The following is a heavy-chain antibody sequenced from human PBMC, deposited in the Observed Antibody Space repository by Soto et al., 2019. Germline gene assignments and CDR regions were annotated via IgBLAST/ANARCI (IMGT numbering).Heavy chain of an antibody. D-gene: IGHD3-10*01. V-gene: IGHV3-9*01. J-gene: IGHJ5*02. CDR1: GFTFDDYP. CDR3: AKDGFSGNSTNWFDP. CDR2: ISWNSGSV. Sequence: EVQLVESGGGLVQPGRSLRLSCAASGFTFDDYPMHWVRQAPGKGLEWVSGISWNSGSVGYADSVKGRFTISRDNTRNSLYLQMNSLRPEDTAFYYCAKDGFSGNSTNWFDPWGQGTLVTVSS.